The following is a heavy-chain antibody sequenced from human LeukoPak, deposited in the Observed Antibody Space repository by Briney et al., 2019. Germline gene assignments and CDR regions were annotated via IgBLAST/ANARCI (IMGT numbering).Heavy chain of an antibody. CDR1: GFTFSDAW. CDR3: TTRRQDGW. J-gene: IGHJ4*02. Sequence: KSGGSLRLSCVGSGFTFSDAWMSWVRQAPGKGLEWVGRIKSKSDGGTIDYAAPVKGRFTISRDDSRNTLYLQMNSLKTGDTAVYYCTTRRQDGWWGQGTLVTVS. V-gene: IGHV3-15*01. D-gene: IGHD2-15*01. CDR2: IKSKSDGGTI.